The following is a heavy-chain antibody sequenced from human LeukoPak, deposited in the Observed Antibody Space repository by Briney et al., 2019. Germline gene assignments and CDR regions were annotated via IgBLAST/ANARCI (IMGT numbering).Heavy chain of an antibody. V-gene: IGHV4-4*07. D-gene: IGHD6-13*01. CDR1: GGSISTYY. CDR3: ARGGSGYDSSSWYGNWFDP. J-gene: IGHJ5*02. Sequence: SETLSLTCTVSGGSISTYYWCWIRQPAGKGLEWIGRIYTSGSTNYNPSLKSRVTMSVDTSKKQFSLKLSSVTAADTAMYYCARGGSGYDSSSWYGNWFDPWGQGTLVTVSS. CDR2: IYTSGST.